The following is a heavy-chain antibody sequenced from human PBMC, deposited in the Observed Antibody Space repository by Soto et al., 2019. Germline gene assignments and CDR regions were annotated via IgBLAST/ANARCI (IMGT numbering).Heavy chain of an antibody. CDR1: GFTFTAFA. CDR3: AKDRYFDSYHFDY. J-gene: IGHJ4*02. Sequence: QVQLVESGGGVVPPGTSPRLSCAVSGFTFTAFAIHWVRQAPGKGLEWVAVISYDGRDSHYADSVKGRLTISRDNSKNTVFLQINSLTTEDTAVYYCAKDRYFDSYHFDYWGQGTRVTVSS. CDR2: ISYDGRDS. V-gene: IGHV3-30*04. D-gene: IGHD3-9*01.